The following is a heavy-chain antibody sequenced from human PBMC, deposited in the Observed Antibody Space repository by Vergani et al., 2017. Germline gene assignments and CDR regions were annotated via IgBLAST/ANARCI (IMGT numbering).Heavy chain of an antibody. CDR3: ARSPHGYTYGGYISQFDP. Sequence: EVQLVASGGGLVQRGGSLRLSCEASGFTFSNLWMTWVRQAPGKGLEWVANIKYDGSKKNYVDSVKGRFTISRDNAKNSLYLQMNNLRVEDTAVYFCARSPHGYTYGGYISQFDPWGQGTLVTVS. J-gene: IGHJ5*02. CDR1: GFTFSNLW. V-gene: IGHV3-7*01. D-gene: IGHD5-18*01. CDR2: IKYDGSKK.